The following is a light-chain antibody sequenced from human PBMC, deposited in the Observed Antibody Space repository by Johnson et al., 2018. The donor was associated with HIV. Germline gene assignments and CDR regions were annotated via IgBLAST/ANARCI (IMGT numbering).Light chain of an antibody. Sequence: QSVLTQPPSVSAAPGQKVTISCSGSSSNIGNNYVSWYRQLPGTAPKLVIYENNKRPSGIPDRFSGSKSGTSATLGITGLQTGDEADYYCGTWDSSLSAAFGTGTKVTVL. CDR3: GTWDSSLSAA. CDR2: ENN. CDR1: SSNIGNNY. V-gene: IGLV1-51*02. J-gene: IGLJ1*01.